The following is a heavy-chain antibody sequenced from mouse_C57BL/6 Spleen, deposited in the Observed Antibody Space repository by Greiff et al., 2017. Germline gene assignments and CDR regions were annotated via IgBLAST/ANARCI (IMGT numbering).Heavy chain of an antibody. V-gene: IGHV1-69*01. Sequence: QVQLQQPGAELVMPGASVKLSCKASGYTFTSYWMHWVKQRTGQGLEWIGEIDPSDSYTNYNQKFKGKSTLTVDKSSSTAYMQLSSLTSEDSAFYYCARGGSWAMDYWGQGTSVTVSS. CDR1: GYTFTSYW. D-gene: IGHD1-1*01. CDR2: IDPSDSYT. J-gene: IGHJ4*01. CDR3: ARGGSWAMDY.